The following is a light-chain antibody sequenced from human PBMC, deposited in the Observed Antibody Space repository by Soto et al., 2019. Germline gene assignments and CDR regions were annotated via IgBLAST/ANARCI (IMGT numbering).Light chain of an antibody. CDR3: SSYRGASTGV. Sequence: QSVLTQPASVSGSLGQSITISCTGTSSDVGGYNYVSWYQRHPGKAPKLMIYEVNNRPSGVSNRFSGSKSGNTASLTISGLQAEDEADYYCSSYRGASTGVFGTGTKLTV. CDR2: EVN. J-gene: IGLJ1*01. CDR1: SSDVGGYNY. V-gene: IGLV2-14*01.